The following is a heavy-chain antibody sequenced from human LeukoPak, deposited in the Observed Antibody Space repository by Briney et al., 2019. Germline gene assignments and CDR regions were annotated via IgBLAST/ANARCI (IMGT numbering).Heavy chain of an antibody. CDR1: GGTFSSSA. D-gene: IGHD3-22*01. CDR3: VRQGPTYYDSSGYYYAEDYYMDV. V-gene: IGHV1-69*10. CDR2: IIPIFGIA. Sequence: ASVKVSCKASGGTFSSSAISWVRQAPGQGLEWMGGIIPIFGIANYAQKFQDRVTITADKSTSTAYMELSSLRSEDTAVYYCVRQGPTYYDSSGYYYAEDYYMDVWGKGTTVTVSS. J-gene: IGHJ6*03.